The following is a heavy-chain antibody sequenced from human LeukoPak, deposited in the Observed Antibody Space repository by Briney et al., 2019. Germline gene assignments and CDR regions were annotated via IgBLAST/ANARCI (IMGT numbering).Heavy chain of an antibody. CDR1: EFIFSGYW. D-gene: IGHD6-13*01. V-gene: IGHV3-7*01. CDR2: IKQDGSEK. Sequence: GGSLKLSFPASEFIFSGYWINWVRQAPGKGLEWVANIKQDGSEKQYVDSVRGCFTISRDNAKNSLYLQMNSLRVEDTAVYYCARDGFVGAADYWGQGTLVTVSS. CDR3: ARDGFVGAADY. J-gene: IGHJ4*02.